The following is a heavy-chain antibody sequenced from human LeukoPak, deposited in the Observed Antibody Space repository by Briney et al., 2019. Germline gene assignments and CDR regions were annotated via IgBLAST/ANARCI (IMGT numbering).Heavy chain of an antibody. CDR1: GFTFSSYC. J-gene: IGHJ4*02. CDR2: INQDGSEK. Sequence: PGGSLRLSCAASGFTFSSYCMNWVRQAPGKGLEWVAHINQDGSEKYYVDSVKGRFTISRDNAKNSLYLQMTSLRAEDTAVYYCARSYGSGWYFFDYWGQGTLVTVSS. CDR3: ARSYGSGWYFFDY. V-gene: IGHV3-7*01. D-gene: IGHD6-19*01.